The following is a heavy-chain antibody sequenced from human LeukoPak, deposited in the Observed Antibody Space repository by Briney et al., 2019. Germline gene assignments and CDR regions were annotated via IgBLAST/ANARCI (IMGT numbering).Heavy chain of an antibody. CDR2: ISGSGGST. CDR3: TREAAAGIDY. D-gene: IGHD6-13*01. CDR1: GFTFSSYA. V-gene: IGHV3-23*01. J-gene: IGHJ4*02. Sequence: GGSLRLSCAASGFTFSSYAMSWVRQAPGKGLEWVSAISGSGGSTYYADSAKGRFTISRDNSKNTLYLQMNSLRAEDTAVYFCTREAAAGIDYWGQGTLVTVSS.